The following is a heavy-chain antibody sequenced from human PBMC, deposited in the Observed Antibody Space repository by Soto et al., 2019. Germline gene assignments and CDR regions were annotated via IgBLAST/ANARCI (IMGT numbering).Heavy chain of an antibody. D-gene: IGHD3-9*01. CDR2: SSAHNGDT. CDR3: AREYRYDSLTAYPLNYAFDI. Sequence: ASVKVSCKASGYIFTSYGISWVRQAPGQGLEWMGWSSAHNGDTKYAQMFQGRVTMTTDTSTSTAYMELRSLRSDDTALYYCAREYRYDSLTAYPLNYAFDIW. V-gene: IGHV1-18*01. CDR1: GYIFTSYG. J-gene: IGHJ3*02.